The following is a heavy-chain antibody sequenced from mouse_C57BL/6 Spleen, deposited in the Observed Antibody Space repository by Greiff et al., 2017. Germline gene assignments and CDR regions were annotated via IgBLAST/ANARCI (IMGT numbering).Heavy chain of an antibody. CDR1: GYAFSSSW. D-gene: IGHD1-1*01. V-gene: IGHV1-82*01. CDR2: IYPGDGDT. Sequence: QVQLQQSGPELVKPGASVKISCKASGYAFSSSWMNWVKQRPGKGLEWIGRIYPGDGDTNYNGKFKGKATLTADKSSSTAYMQLSSLTSEDSAVYFCARRDGSSSWFAYWGQGTLVTVSA. CDR3: ARRDGSSSWFAY. J-gene: IGHJ3*01.